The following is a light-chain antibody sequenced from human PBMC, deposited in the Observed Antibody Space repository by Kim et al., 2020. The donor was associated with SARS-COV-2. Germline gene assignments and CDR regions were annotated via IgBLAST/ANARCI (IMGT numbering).Light chain of an antibody. CDR2: MAP. J-gene: IGKJ3*01. Sequence: LCPGEKAPPSSRATESVIATTSSYKHRPGQAPRRLIYMAPNRAPRTPARCSGGGSGTEFTLTLSGLEPEDFAVYYCQRRSDSRFTFGPGTKGESK. CDR3: QRRSDSRFT. CDR1: ESVIATT. V-gene: IGKV3-11*01.